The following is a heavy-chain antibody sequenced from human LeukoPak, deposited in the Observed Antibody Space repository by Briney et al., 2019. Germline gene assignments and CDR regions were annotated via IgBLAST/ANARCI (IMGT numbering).Heavy chain of an antibody. D-gene: IGHD3-10*01. CDR2: ISGSGGST. J-gene: IGHJ4*02. Sequence: GGSLRLSCAASGFTFSSYAMSWVRQAPGKGLEWVSAISGSGGSTYYADSVKGRFTISRDNSKNTLYLQMNSLRAEDTAVYYCAKERYGSGSYYPRIDYWGQGTLVTVSS. CDR1: GFTFSSYA. CDR3: AKERYGSGSYYPRIDY. V-gene: IGHV3-23*01.